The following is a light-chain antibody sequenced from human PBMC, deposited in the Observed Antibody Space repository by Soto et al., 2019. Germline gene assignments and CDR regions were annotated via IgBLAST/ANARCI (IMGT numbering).Light chain of an antibody. V-gene: IGKV3-11*01. CDR1: QSVSSY. CDR2: DAS. J-gene: IGKJ1*01. CDR3: QQHSNWPRT. Sequence: EIVLTQSPATLSLSPGERATLSCRASQSVSSYFAWYQQKPGQAPRLLIYDASNRATGIPARFSGSGSGTDFTLTISSLEPEDFAVYYCQQHSNWPRTFGQGTKVEIK.